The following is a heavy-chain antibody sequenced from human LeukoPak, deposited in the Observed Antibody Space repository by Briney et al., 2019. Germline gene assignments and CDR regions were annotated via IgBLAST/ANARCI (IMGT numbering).Heavy chain of an antibody. Sequence: HPGGSLRLSCAASGFTFSGYAMSWVRQAPGKGLEWVSAISGSGGSTYYADSVKGRFTISRDNSKNTLYLQMNSLRAEDTAVYYCAIVAIVVVPAATIDYWGQGTLVTVSS. CDR2: ISGSGGST. D-gene: IGHD2-2*03. CDR3: AIVAIVVVPAATIDY. V-gene: IGHV3-23*01. CDR1: GFTFSGYA. J-gene: IGHJ4*02.